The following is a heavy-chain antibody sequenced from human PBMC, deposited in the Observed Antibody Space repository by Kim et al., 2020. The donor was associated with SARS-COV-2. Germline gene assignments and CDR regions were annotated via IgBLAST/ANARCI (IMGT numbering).Heavy chain of an antibody. CDR2: TI. Sequence: TIYYADSVKGRFTISRDNAKNSLYLQMNSLRAEDTAVYYCARELSDAFDIWGQGTMVTVSS. V-gene: IGHV3-11*04. J-gene: IGHJ3*02. CDR3: ARELSDAFDI. D-gene: IGHD2-2*01.